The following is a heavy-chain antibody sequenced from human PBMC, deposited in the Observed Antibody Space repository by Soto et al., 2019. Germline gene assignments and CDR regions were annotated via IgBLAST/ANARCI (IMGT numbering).Heavy chain of an antibody. CDR3: ARDHAENARIDYYYYMDV. J-gene: IGHJ6*03. D-gene: IGHD3-22*01. V-gene: IGHV3-21*01. CDR1: GFTFSSYS. CDR2: ISSTSSYI. Sequence: EVQLVESGGGLVKPGGSLRLSCAASGFTFSSYSMNWVRQAPGKGLEWVSSISSTSSYIYYADSVKGRFTISRDNAKNSLYLQMNSLRAEDTAVYYCARDHAENARIDYYYYMDVWGKGTTVTVSS.